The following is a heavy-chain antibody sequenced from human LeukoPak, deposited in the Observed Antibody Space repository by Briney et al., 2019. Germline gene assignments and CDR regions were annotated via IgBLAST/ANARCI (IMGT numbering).Heavy chain of an antibody. V-gene: IGHV3-74*01. D-gene: IGHD5-12*01. CDR1: GFTFSSYS. CDR2: VNSDGSGT. Sequence: PGGSLRLSCAASGFTFSSYSMNWVRPARGKGLVWVSRVNSDGSGTTYADSVKGRFTISRDNAKNTLYLQMNSLRAEDTAVYYCARESKYSGYPFDYWGQGTLVTVSS. J-gene: IGHJ4*02. CDR3: ARESKYSGYPFDY.